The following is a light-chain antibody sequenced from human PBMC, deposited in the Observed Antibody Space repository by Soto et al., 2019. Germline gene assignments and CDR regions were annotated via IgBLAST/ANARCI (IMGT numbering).Light chain of an antibody. CDR3: QQYYATPPT. CDR1: QSVLNSSNNKTC. J-gene: IGKJ1*01. CDR2: WAS. V-gene: IGKV4-1*01. Sequence: DIVMTQSPDSLFVSMGERATINCESSQSVLNSSNNKTCLAWYQQKPGQPPKVLIYWASIRESGVPDRFSGSGSCTDFTLTISSLRPEDVAIYYCQQYYATPPTFGQGTKVE.